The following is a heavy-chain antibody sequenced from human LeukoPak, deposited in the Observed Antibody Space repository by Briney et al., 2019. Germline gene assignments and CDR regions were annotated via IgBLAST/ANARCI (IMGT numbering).Heavy chain of an antibody. CDR1: GGTFSSYA. J-gene: IGHJ4*02. Sequence: SVKVSCKASGGTFSSYAISWVRQAPGQGLEWMGRIIPILGIANYAQKFQGRVTITTDTSASIVSMELKSLTSDDTAVYYCARDVGQDIVVANTAPSFDYWGQGTLVTVSS. V-gene: IGHV1-69*04. CDR2: IIPILGIA. D-gene: IGHD2-15*01. CDR3: ARDVGQDIVVANTAPSFDY.